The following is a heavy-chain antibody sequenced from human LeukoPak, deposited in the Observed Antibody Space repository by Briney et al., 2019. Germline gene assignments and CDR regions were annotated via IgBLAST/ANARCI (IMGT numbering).Heavy chain of an antibody. V-gene: IGHV4-38-2*02. J-gene: IGHJ4*02. Sequence: SETLSLTCTVSGYSISSGDYWGWIRQPPGKGLEWIGNIYYSGSTYYNPSLKSRLTISVDTSKNQFSLKLSSVTAADTAVYFCARRGEAAAKGGRYFDQWGQGTLVTVSS. D-gene: IGHD6-13*01. CDR2: IYYSGST. CDR1: GYSISSGDY. CDR3: ARRGEAAAKGGRYFDQ.